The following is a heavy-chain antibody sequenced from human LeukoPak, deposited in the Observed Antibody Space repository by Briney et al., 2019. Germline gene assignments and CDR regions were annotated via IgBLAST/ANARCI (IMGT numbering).Heavy chain of an antibody. J-gene: IGHJ3*02. V-gene: IGHV1-18*01. CDR3: ARDSRGKWELLVFGPSVTSVAFDI. D-gene: IGHD1-26*01. CDR2: ISAYNGST. Sequence: ASVKVSCKASGYTFTSYGISWVRQAPGQGLEWMGWISAYNGSTNYAQKLQGRVTMTTDTSTSTAYMELRSLRSDDTAVYYCARDSRGKWELLVFGPSVTSVAFDIWGQGTMVTISS. CDR1: GYTFTSYG.